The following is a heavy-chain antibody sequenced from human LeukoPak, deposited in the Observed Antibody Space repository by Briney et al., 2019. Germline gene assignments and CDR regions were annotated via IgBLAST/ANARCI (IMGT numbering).Heavy chain of an antibody. J-gene: IGHJ4*02. D-gene: IGHD2-2*01. V-gene: IGHV3-23*01. Sequence: GGSLRLSCAASGFTFSSYAMSWVRQAPGKGLGWVSGISTGGGSTYYAESVKGRFTISRDNAKNTLYLQMNSLRAEDTAVYYRAKARYCSSTSCYVFEYWGQGTLVTVSS. CDR3: AKARYCSSTSCYVFEY. CDR2: ISTGGGST. CDR1: GFTFSSYA.